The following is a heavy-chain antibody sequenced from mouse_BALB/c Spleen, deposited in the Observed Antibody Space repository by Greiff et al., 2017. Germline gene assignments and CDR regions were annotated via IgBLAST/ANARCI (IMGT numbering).Heavy chain of an antibody. D-gene: IGHD2-10*01. CDR3: ARGPYYGNFDYYFDY. J-gene: IGHJ2*01. CDR2: IWAGGST. CDR1: GFSLTSYG. V-gene: IGHV2-9*02. Sequence: VQLVESGPGLVAPSQSLSITCTVSGFSLTSYGVHWVRQPPGKGLEWLGVIWAGGSTNYNSALMSRLSISKDNSKSQVFLKMNSLQTDDTAMYYCARGPYYGNFDYYFDYWGQGTTLTVSS.